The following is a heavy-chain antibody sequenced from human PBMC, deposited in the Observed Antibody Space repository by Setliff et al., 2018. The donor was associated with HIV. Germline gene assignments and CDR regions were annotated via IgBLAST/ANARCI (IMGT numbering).Heavy chain of an antibody. CDR2: ISYDGSRI. Sequence: PGGSLRLSCVASGFTFSSYGMHWVRQAPGKGLEWVSAISYDGSRIHYADSVKGRFTISRDNSKNTLYLQVNSLRPEDTAVYHCASARIPTGGTSTSFDYWGQGTLVTVSS. V-gene: IGHV3-30*03. D-gene: IGHD1-1*01. CDR3: ASARIPTGGTSTSFDY. J-gene: IGHJ4*02. CDR1: GFTFSSYG.